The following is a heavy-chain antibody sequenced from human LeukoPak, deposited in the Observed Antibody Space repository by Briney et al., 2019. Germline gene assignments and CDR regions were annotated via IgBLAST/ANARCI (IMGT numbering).Heavy chain of an antibody. Sequence: ASVKVSCKASGYTFTSYDINWVRQATGQGLEWMGWMNPNSGNTGYAQKFQGRVTMTRDTSTSTVYMELSSLRSEDTAVYYCARDRAKDYDFWSGYTYWGQGTLVTVSS. V-gene: IGHV1-8*01. D-gene: IGHD3-3*01. CDR3: ARDRAKDYDFWSGYTY. CDR2: MNPNSGNT. CDR1: GYTFTSYD. J-gene: IGHJ4*02.